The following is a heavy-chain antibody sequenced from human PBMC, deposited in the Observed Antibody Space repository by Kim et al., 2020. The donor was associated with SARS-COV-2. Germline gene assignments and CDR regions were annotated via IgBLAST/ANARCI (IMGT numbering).Heavy chain of an antibody. CDR2: ISSGSIYT. J-gene: IGHJ3*02. V-gene: IGHV3-11*05. CDR1: GFTFSDYY. D-gene: IGHD3-22*01. Sequence: GGSLRLSCAASGFTFSDYYMSWIRQAPGKGLEWVSYISSGSIYTNYADSVKGRFTISRDNAKNSLYLQMNSLRAEDTAVYYCARDSKRMYYYDSSGYFAAFDIWGQGTMVTVSS. CDR3: ARDSKRMYYYDSSGYFAAFDI.